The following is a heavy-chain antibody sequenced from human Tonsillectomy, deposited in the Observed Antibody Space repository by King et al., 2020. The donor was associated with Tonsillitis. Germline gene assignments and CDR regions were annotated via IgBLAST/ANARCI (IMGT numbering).Heavy chain of an antibody. J-gene: IGHJ6*03. V-gene: IGHV3-66*01. CDR1: GFTVSDND. CDR3: AGTTPNKRHHYYYMDV. Sequence: VQLVESGGGLVQPGGSLRLSCVASGFTVSDNDMNWGRQAPGKGLDWVSVIYIGGWAYYADSVKGRFTISRDNSKNKMYLQMNSLRAEDKAVYYCAGTTPNKRHHYYYMDVWGKGTTLTVSS. D-gene: IGHD1-1*01. CDR2: IYIGGWA.